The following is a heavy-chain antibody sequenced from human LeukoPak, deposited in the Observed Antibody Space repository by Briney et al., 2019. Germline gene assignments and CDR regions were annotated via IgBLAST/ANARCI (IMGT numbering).Heavy chain of an antibody. D-gene: IGHD3-3*01. Sequence: ASVKVSCKASGYTFNTFGVAWVRQAPGQGLEWMGWISGYNGDTDYAANLQGRVTLTTDTSTNTAYMELRSLRSDDAAVYYCARDDFSPTKTGYYYYGMDVWGQGTTVTVSS. CDR3: ARDDFSPTKTGYYYYGMDV. V-gene: IGHV1-18*01. J-gene: IGHJ6*02. CDR1: GYTFNTFG. CDR2: ISGYNGDT.